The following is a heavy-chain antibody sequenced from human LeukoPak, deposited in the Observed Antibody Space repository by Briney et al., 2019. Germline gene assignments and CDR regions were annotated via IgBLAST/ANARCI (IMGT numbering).Heavy chain of an antibody. D-gene: IGHD3-3*01. CDR1: GGTFSSYA. Sequence: GSSVKVSCKASGGTFSSYAISWVRQAPGQGLEWMEGIIPIFGTANYAQKFQGRVTITADESTSTAYMELSSLRSEDTAVYDCARGGTIEAYDFWSGYSFDYWGQGTLVTVSS. J-gene: IGHJ4*02. CDR2: IIPIFGTA. V-gene: IGHV1-69*01. CDR3: ARGGTIEAYDFWSGYSFDY.